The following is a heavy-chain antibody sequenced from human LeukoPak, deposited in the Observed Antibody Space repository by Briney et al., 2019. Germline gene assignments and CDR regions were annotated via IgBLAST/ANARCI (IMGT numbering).Heavy chain of an antibody. Sequence: GGSLRLSCEASGFTFSTYPMHWVRQAPGKGLEWVAAISKDGSNKYYADSVKGRYTISRDTSKNTLYLEMNSLSGEDTAVYYCAKGGSDGRPYFFDYWGQGTLVTVSS. V-gene: IGHV3-30*18. J-gene: IGHJ4*02. D-gene: IGHD1-1*01. CDR2: ISKDGSNK. CDR3: AKGGSDGRPYFFDY. CDR1: GFTFSTYP.